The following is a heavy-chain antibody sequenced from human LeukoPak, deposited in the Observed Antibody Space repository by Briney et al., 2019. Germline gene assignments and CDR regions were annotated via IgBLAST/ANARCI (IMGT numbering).Heavy chain of an antibody. CDR1: GGTFSSYA. CDR2: IIPILGIA. J-gene: IGHJ6*03. CDR3: ARALTGTSRGVPYYYYVDV. Sequence: SVKVSCKASGGTFSSYAISWVRQAPGQGLEWMGRIIPILGIANYAQKFQGRVTITTDESTSTAYMELSSLRSEDTAVYYCARALTGTSRGVPYYYYVDVWGKGTTVTVSS. V-gene: IGHV1-69*04. D-gene: IGHD2-2*01.